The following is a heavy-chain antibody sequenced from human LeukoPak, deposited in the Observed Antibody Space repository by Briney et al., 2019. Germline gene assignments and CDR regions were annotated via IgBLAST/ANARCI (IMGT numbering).Heavy chain of an antibody. CDR1: GYTFTDYY. CDR3: TRGPNYSASDWFDP. CDR2: INPNSDDT. Sequence: ASVKVSCKASGYTFTDYYMHWVRQAPGQGLEWMGWINPNSDDTKYARKFQGRVTMTRDTSIGTAYMELTRLRSDDTAVYYCTRGPNYSASDWFDPWGQGTLVTVSS. J-gene: IGHJ5*02. V-gene: IGHV1-2*02. D-gene: IGHD5-24*01.